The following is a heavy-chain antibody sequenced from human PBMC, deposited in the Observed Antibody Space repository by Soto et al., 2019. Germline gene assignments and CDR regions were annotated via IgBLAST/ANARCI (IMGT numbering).Heavy chain of an antibody. J-gene: IGHJ4*02. CDR2: ISTYNGNT. CDR3: ARDRDSSGSLSGY. V-gene: IGHV1-18*01. D-gene: IGHD3-22*01. CDR1: GYTFSSYG. Sequence: GASVKVCCKASGYTFSSYGITWVRQAPGQGPEWMGWISTYNGNTNYAQKFQGRVTLTTDTFTSTTYMELTSLTSDDTAVYYCARDRDSSGSLSGYWGQGTLVTVSS.